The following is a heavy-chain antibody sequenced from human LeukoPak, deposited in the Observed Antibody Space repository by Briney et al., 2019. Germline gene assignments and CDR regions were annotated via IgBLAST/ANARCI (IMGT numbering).Heavy chain of an antibody. CDR1: GFTFGTSA. CDR3: AKGSLGSWYYFDY. V-gene: IGHV3-23*01. D-gene: IGHD6-13*01. Sequence: GGSLRLSCAASGFTFGTSAMSWVRQAPGKGPEWVSTFGPSGSDTYYSDSVKGRFTIFRDNSKNTLYLQMNSLRDEDTAVYYCAKGSLGSWYYFDYWGQGTLVTVSS. CDR2: FGPSGSDT. J-gene: IGHJ4*02.